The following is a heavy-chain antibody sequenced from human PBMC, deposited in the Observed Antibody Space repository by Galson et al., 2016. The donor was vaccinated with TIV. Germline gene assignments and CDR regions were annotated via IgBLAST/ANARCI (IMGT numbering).Heavy chain of an antibody. CDR1: GFSFNFYT. D-gene: IGHD1-26*01. V-gene: IGHV3-23*01. J-gene: IGHJ3*01. Sequence: SLRLSCAASGFSFNFYTMSWVRQAPGKGLEWVLSVSLSGAYTYYADSVKGRFSISRDKSKSTLYLLLNSLRVEDTALYYCAKVGKSGDYSWDAFDVWGQGTVVTVSS. CDR2: VSLSGAYT. CDR3: AKVGKSGDYSWDAFDV.